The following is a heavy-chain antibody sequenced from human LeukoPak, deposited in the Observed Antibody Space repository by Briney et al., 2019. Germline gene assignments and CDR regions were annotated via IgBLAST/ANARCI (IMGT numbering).Heavy chain of an antibody. D-gene: IGHD4-4*01. CDR3: AREPYSNSYYGMDV. CDR2: NNHSGST. CDR1: GGSFSGYY. V-gene: IGHV4-34*01. Sequence: PETLSLTCAVYGGSFSGYYWSWIRQPPGKGLEWIGENNHSGSTNYNPSLKSRVTISVDTSKNQFSLKLSSVTAADTAVYYCAREPYSNSYYGMDVWGQGTTVTVSS. J-gene: IGHJ6*02.